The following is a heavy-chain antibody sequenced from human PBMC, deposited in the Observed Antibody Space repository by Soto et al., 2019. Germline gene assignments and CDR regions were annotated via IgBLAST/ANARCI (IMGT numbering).Heavy chain of an antibody. CDR1: GFSFRTSGVG. D-gene: IGHD3-3*01. J-gene: IGHJ4*02. CDR3: AHRQGGYGVVTPFHY. V-gene: IGHV2-5*02. CDR2: IYWDDDR. Sequence: QVTLKESGPTLVRPTQTLTLTCTFSGFSFRTSGVGVGWIRHPPGKALEWLALIYWDDDRRYSPSLKDRVTINKETSKSQIVLTLTKVDTADTVTDYCAHRQGGYGVVTPFHYWGQGTPVTVSS.